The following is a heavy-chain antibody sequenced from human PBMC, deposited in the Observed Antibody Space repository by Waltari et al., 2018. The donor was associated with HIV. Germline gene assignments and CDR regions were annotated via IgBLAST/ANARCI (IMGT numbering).Heavy chain of an antibody. Sequence: EVQLVESGGGLVQPGRSLRLSCAASGFTFDDYAMHWVRQAPGKGLEWVSGIRWNSGSIGYADSVKGRFTISRDNAKNSLYLQMNSLRAEDTALYYCAKDEGGAYYYGMDVWGQGTTVTVSS. D-gene: IGHD1-26*01. CDR1: GFTFDDYA. V-gene: IGHV3-9*01. J-gene: IGHJ6*02. CDR2: IRWNSGSI. CDR3: AKDEGGAYYYGMDV.